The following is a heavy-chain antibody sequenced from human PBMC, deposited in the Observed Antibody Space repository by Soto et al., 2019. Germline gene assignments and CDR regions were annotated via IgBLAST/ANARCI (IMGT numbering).Heavy chain of an antibody. Sequence: GGSLRLSCAASGFTFSSYSMNWVRQAPGKGLEWVSSISSSSSYIYYADSVKGRFTISRDNAKNSLYLQMNSLRAEDTAVYYCARDRDYYDSSGYYGSWGQGTLVTVSS. V-gene: IGHV3-21*01. CDR3: ARDRDYYDSSGYYGS. CDR1: GFTFSSYS. CDR2: ISSSSSYI. J-gene: IGHJ5*02. D-gene: IGHD3-22*01.